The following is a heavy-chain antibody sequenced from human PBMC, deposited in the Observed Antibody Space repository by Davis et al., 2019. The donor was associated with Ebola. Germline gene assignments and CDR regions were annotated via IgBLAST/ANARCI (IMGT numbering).Heavy chain of an antibody. D-gene: IGHD1-26*01. CDR2: ISSSSSYI. CDR1: GFTFSSYS. Sequence: GESLKISCAASGFTFSSYSMNWVRQAPGKGLEWVSSISSSSSYIYYADSVKGRFTISRDNAKNSLYLQMSSLRAEDTAIYYCARVYSHDYYHIDVWGKGTTVTVSS. J-gene: IGHJ6*03. V-gene: IGHV3-21*01. CDR3: ARVYSHDYYHIDV.